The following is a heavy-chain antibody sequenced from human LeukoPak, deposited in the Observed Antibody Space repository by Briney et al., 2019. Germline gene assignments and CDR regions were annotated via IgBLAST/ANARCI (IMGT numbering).Heavy chain of an antibody. CDR3: ARVGGQQLPRGY. J-gene: IGHJ4*02. CDR2: IYYSGST. V-gene: IGHV4-61*08. Sequence: SETLSLTCTVSGGSISSGGYYWSWIRQHPGKGLEWIGYIYYSGSTNYNPSLKSRVTISVDTSKNQFSLKLSSVTAADTAVYYCARVGGQQLPRGYWGQGTLVTVSS. D-gene: IGHD6-13*01. CDR1: GGSISSGGYY.